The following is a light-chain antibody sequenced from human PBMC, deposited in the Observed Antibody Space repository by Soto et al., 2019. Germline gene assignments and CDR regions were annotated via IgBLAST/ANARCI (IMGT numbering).Light chain of an antibody. Sequence: QSALTQPASVSGSPGQSITITCTGTSSDVGNYIFVSWYRQHPGKAPKLMIYDINNRPSGVSNRFSGSKSGNTASLTISGLQAEDEADYYCVSYTTSASYVFGTRTKVTVL. V-gene: IGLV2-14*01. CDR1: SSDVGNYIF. CDR3: VSYTTSASYV. J-gene: IGLJ1*01. CDR2: DIN.